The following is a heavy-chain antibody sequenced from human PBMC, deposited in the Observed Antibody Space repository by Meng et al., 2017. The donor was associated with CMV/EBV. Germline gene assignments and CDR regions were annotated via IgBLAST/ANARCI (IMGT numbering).Heavy chain of an antibody. CDR3: ARDGPYGDPLHY. D-gene: IGHD4-17*01. CDR2: IYSGGST. Sequence: GESLKISCAASRFTVSSYYMSWVRQAPGKGLEWVSVIYSGGSTYYADSVKGRFTISRDNSKNTLYLQMNSLRAEDTAVYYCARDGPYGDPLHYWDQGTLVTV. V-gene: IGHV3-66*02. CDR1: RFTVSSYY. J-gene: IGHJ4*02.